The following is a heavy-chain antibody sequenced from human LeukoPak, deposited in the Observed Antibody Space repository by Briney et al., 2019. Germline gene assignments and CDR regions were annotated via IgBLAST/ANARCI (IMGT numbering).Heavy chain of an antibody. J-gene: IGHJ4*02. CDR1: GFTVSSNY. CDR2: IYSGGST. V-gene: IGHV3-53*01. Sequence: GGSLRLSCAASGFTVSSNYMSWLRQAPGKGLVWVSVIYSGGSTYYADSVKGRFTISRDNSKNTLYLQMNSLRAEDTAVYYCARAESAAVAGYGDYWGQGTLVTVSS. D-gene: IGHD6-19*01. CDR3: ARAESAAVAGYGDY.